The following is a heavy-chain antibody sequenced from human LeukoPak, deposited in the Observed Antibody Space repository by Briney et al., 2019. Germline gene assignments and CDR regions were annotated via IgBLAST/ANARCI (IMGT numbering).Heavy chain of an antibody. J-gene: IGHJ4*02. CDR2: IYYSGST. D-gene: IGHD2/OR15-2a*01. CDR1: GGSISSSSYY. CDR3: ARQNRRYYFDY. Sequence: KPPETLSLTCTVSGGSISSSSYYWGWIRQPPGKGLEWIGSIYYSGSTYYNPSLKSRVTISVDTSKNQFSLKLSSVTAADTAVYYCARQNRRYYFDYWGQGTLVTVSS. V-gene: IGHV4-39*01.